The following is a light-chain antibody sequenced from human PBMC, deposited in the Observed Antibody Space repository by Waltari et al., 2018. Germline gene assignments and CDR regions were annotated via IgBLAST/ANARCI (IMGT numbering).Light chain of an antibody. V-gene: IGLV2-8*01. CDR2: EVF. CDR1: STDVGGYNY. CDR3: SSYSRSDVVV. Sequence: QSALTQPPSASGSLGQSVTISCTGTSTDVGGYNYVSLYQQHPGKAPHPIVYEVFQRPLGVPDRFSGSQSGDTASLTVSGLRAEDEALYYCSSYSRSDVVVFGGGTKLTVL. J-gene: IGLJ2*01.